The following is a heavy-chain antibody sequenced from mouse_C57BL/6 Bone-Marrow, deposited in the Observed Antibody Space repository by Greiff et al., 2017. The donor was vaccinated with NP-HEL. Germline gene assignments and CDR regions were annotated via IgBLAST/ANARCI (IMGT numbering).Heavy chain of an antibody. Sequence: QVQLQQPGAELVRPGSSVKLSCKASGYTFTSYWMHWAKQRPIQGLEWIGNIDPSDSETHYNQKFKDKATLTVDKSSSTAYMQLSSLTSEDSAVYYCARDDYEREYYAMDYWGQGTSVTVSS. D-gene: IGHD2-4*01. V-gene: IGHV1-52*01. CDR1: GYTFTSYW. CDR3: ARDDYEREYYAMDY. J-gene: IGHJ4*01. CDR2: IDPSDSET.